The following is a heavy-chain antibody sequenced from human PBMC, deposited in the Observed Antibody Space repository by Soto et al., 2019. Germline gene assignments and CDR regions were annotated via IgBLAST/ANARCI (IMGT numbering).Heavy chain of an antibody. Sequence: SETLSLTCTVSGGSISSYYWSWIRQPPGKGLEWIGYIYYSGSTNYNPSLKSRVTISVDTSKNQFSLKLSSVTAADTAVYYCASCITMFGVVHWNYYYMEVWGKGTTVTVSS. D-gene: IGHD3-3*01. J-gene: IGHJ6*03. CDR3: ASCITMFGVVHWNYYYMEV. CDR2: IYYSGST. CDR1: GGSISSYY. V-gene: IGHV4-59*08.